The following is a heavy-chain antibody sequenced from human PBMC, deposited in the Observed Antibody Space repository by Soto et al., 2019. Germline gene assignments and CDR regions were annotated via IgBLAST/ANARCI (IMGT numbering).Heavy chain of an antibody. CDR3: ASALWSGYYKPPDY. Sequence: SETLSLTCTVSGGSISSGDYYWSWLRQPPGKGLEWIGYIYYSGSTYYNPSLKSRVTISVDTSKNQFSLKLSSVTAADTAVYYCASALWSGYYKPPDYWGQGTLVTVSS. J-gene: IGHJ4*02. CDR1: GGSISSGDYY. CDR2: IYYSGST. V-gene: IGHV4-30-4*01. D-gene: IGHD3-3*01.